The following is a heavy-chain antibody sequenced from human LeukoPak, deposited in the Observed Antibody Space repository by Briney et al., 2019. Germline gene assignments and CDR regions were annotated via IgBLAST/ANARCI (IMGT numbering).Heavy chain of an antibody. D-gene: IGHD1-26*01. CDR1: EFSFSDYS. V-gene: IGHV3-48*01. J-gene: IGHJ3*02. CDR2: ISSSSSTI. Sequence: GGSLRLSCTASEFSFSDYSMNWVRQAPGKGLEWVSYISSSSSTIYYADSVKGRFTISRDNAKNSLYLQMNSLRAEDTAVYYCARGLNSGSYRDAFDIWGQGTMVTVSS. CDR3: ARGLNSGSYRDAFDI.